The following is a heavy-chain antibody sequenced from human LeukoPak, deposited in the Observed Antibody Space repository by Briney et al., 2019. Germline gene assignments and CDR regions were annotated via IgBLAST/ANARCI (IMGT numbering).Heavy chain of an antibody. CDR3: ARVRRYSGSYSLDY. V-gene: IGHV1-2*02. D-gene: IGHD1-26*01. CDR1: GYTSTGYY. Sequence: ASVKVSCKASGYTSTGYYMHWVRQAPGQGLEWMGWINPNSGGTNYAQKFQGRVTMTRDTSISTAYMELSRLRSDDTAVYYCARVRRYSGSYSLDYWGQGTLVTVSS. CDR2: INPNSGGT. J-gene: IGHJ4*02.